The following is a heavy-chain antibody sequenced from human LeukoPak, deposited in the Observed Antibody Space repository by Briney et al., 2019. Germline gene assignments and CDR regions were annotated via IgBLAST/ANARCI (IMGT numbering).Heavy chain of an antibody. CDR2: INHSGST. D-gene: IGHD4-17*01. J-gene: IGHJ1*01. CDR3: ARGHSPVTTKVSYFQH. CDR1: GGSFSGYY. Sequence: SESLSLTCAVYGGSFSGYYWSWIRQPPGKGLEWIGEINHSGSTNYNPSLKSRVTILVDTSKNQFSLKLSSVTAADTAVYYCARGHSPVTTKVSYFQHWGQGTLVTVSS. V-gene: IGHV4-34*01.